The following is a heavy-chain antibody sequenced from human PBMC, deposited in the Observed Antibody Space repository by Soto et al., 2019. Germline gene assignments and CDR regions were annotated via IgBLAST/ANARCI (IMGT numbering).Heavy chain of an antibody. V-gene: IGHV3-73*01. Sequence: GGSLRLSCAASGFTFSDYSLHWVRQAAGKGLEWVGRIKSKPKNYATAYAASVNGRFTISRDDAKNTAYLQMNGLKTEDTAVYYCTCIPSILGGVTRGASWGLGTLVTVSS. D-gene: IGHD3-22*01. J-gene: IGHJ5*02. CDR2: IKSKPKNYAT. CDR1: GFTFSDYS. CDR3: TCIPSILGGVTRGAS.